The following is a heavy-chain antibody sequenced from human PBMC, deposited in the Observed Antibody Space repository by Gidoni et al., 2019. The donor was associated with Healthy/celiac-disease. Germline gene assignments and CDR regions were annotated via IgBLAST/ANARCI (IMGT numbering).Heavy chain of an antibody. CDR3: ARDYQVYGGTYFDY. Sequence: QVQLVESGGGVVQPGRSLRLSCAASGFTFRSYAMHWVRQAPGKGLEWVAVISYDGSNKYYADAVKGRFTISRDNSKNTLYLQMNSLRAEDTAVYYCARDYQVYGGTYFDYWGQGTLVTVSS. CDR1: GFTFRSYA. CDR2: ISYDGSNK. D-gene: IGHD4-17*01. J-gene: IGHJ4*02. V-gene: IGHV3-30*04.